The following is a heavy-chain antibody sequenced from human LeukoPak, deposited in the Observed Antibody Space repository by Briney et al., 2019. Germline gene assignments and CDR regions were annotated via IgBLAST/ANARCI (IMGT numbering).Heavy chain of an antibody. V-gene: IGHV1-18*01. J-gene: IGHJ4*02. Sequence: GASVKVSCKASGYTFTSYGISWVRQAPGQGLEWVGWITAYNGNTNYAQKLQGRVTMTTDTSTSTAYMELRSLRSDDTAVYYCAREGSIAAAGTEYFDYWGQGTLVTVSS. CDR1: GYTFTSYG. CDR3: AREGSIAAAGTEYFDY. D-gene: IGHD6-13*01. CDR2: ITAYNGNT.